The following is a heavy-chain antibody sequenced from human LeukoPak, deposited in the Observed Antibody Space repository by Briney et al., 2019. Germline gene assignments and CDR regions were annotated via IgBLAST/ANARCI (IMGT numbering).Heavy chain of an antibody. CDR2: IYSGGGT. CDR3: ASPYYYASGSFDV. V-gene: IGHV3-53*01. D-gene: IGHD3-10*01. Sequence: GGSLRLSCAASGFTVSSNYISWVRQAPGKGLEWVSVIYSGGGTNYADSVKGRFTISRDNSENTLYLQMNSLRAEDTAVYYCASPYYYASGSFDVWGQGTPVTVSS. CDR1: GFTVSSNY. J-gene: IGHJ4*02.